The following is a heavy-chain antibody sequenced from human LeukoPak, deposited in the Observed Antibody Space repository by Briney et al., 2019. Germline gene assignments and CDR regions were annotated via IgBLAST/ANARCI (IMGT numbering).Heavy chain of an antibody. CDR2: ISGSGVST. D-gene: IGHD3-16*02. CDR3: AKDYQAHYYFDC. J-gene: IGHJ4*02. CDR1: GFTFNNHS. V-gene: IGHV3-23*01. Sequence: QPRGSLRLACAAAGFTFNNHSISWVSQAPGEGIGWVSAISGSGVSTYYADSVKGRFTISSENSKNTLYLQSNSLRAEDTAVYYCAKDYQAHYYFDCWGQGTLVTVSS.